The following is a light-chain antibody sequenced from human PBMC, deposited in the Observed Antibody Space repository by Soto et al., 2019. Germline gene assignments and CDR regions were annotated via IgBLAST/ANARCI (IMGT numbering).Light chain of an antibody. CDR2: AAS. Sequence: DIRMTQSPSSLSASVGDRVTITCRASQGISSFLAWYQQKPGRVPKLLIYAASTLQSGVPSRFSGSGSGTDFTLTISGLQPEDVATYYCQKYNSAPLTFGGGTKVEIK. J-gene: IGKJ4*01. CDR3: QKYNSAPLT. V-gene: IGKV1-27*01. CDR1: QGISSF.